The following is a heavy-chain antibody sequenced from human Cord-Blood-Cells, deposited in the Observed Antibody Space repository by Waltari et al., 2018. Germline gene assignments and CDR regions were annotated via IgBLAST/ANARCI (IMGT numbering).Heavy chain of an antibody. CDR2: MNPNSGNT. Sequence: QVPLVQSGDEVKKPGASVKVSCKASGDTFTSYDINWVRQATGQGLEWMGWMNPNSGNTGYAQKFQGRVTMTRNTSISTAYMELSSLRSEDTAVYYCARESLGIRVWDDYWGQGTLVTVSS. J-gene: IGHJ4*02. CDR3: ARESLGIRVWDDY. CDR1: GDTFTSYD. D-gene: IGHD7-27*01. V-gene: IGHV1-8*01.